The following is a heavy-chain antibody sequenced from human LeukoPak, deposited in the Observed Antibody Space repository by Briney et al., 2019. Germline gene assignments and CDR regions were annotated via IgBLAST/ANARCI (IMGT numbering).Heavy chain of an antibody. D-gene: IGHD2-2*01. J-gene: IGHJ5*02. V-gene: IGHV4-30-4*07. CDR2: IYYSGST. CDR3: ARVSPPPVPATAGWFDP. CDR1: GGSISSGGYS. Sequence: PSETLSLTCAVSGGSISSGGYSWSWIRQPPGKGLEWIGYIYYSGSTYYNPSLKSRVTISVDTSKNQFSLKLSSVTAADTAVYYCARVSPPPVPATAGWFDPWGQGTLVTVSS.